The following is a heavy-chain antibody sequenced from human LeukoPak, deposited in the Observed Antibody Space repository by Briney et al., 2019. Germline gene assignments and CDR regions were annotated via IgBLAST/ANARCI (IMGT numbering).Heavy chain of an antibody. CDR3: ARVATDVLDY. CDR2: ISAYNGNT. V-gene: IGHV1-18*01. CDR1: GYTFTSYD. Sequence: ASVTVSCKASGYTFTSYDINWVRQATGQGLEWMGWISAYNGNTNYAQKLQGRVTMTTDTSTSTAYMELRSLRSDDTAVYYCARVATDVLDYWGQGTLVTVSS. D-gene: IGHD1-26*01. J-gene: IGHJ4*02.